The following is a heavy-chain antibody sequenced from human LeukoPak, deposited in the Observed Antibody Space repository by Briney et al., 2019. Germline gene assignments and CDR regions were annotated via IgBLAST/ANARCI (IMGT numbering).Heavy chain of an antibody. CDR2: IKRKTDGGTA. J-gene: IGHJ4*02. Sequence: PGGSLRLSCAVSGFTFSDARMSWVRQSPGKGPEWVGHIKRKTDGGTADYAAPVKGRFTISRDDSKSTLYLQINSLKTEDTSVYYCTTDGTTGTTLTPHDYWGQGTLVTVSS. D-gene: IGHD1-1*01. V-gene: IGHV3-15*01. CDR3: TTDGTTGTTLTPHDY. CDR1: GFTFSDAR.